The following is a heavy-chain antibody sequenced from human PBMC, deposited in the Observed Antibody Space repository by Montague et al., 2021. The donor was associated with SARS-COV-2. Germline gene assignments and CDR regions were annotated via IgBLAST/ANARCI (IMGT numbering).Heavy chain of an antibody. D-gene: IGHD7-27*01. CDR1: GGSISGYY. Sequence: SETLSLTCTVSGGSISGYYWTWIRQPPGKGLEWIGYIFYNGDTNYNPSLKSRVSISVDTSKNQFSLKLIAVTAADTSVFYCSRQTNWGSPGYIGLWGRGTLVTVSS. V-gene: IGHV4-59*08. CDR3: SRQTNWGSPGYIGL. CDR2: IFYNGDT. J-gene: IGHJ2*01.